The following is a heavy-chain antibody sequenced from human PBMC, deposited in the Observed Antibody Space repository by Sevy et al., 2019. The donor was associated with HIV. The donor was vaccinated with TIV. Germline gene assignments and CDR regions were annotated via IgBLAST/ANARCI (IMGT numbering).Heavy chain of an antibody. Sequence: SQTLSLTCDISGDSVSSNTAAWNWIRQSPSRGLEWLGRTYYRSRWSFDYAESMKSRMTITPDTSKNQFSLQLKSVTPEDTAIYFCARAQLSRGALGNWFDPWGQGTVVTVSS. D-gene: IGHD3-16*01. CDR3: ARAQLSRGALGNWFDP. V-gene: IGHV6-1*01. CDR2: TYYRSRWSF. CDR1: GDSVSSNTAA. J-gene: IGHJ5*02.